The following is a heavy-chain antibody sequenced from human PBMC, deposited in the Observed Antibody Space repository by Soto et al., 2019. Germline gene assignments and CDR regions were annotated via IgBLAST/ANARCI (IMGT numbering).Heavy chain of an antibody. Sequence: TLSLTCSVSGGSISSGDNYWSWIRQPPGKGLECIGYILNSGRAHYTPSLRSRLAISVDTSRNQFSLKLSSVTAADTAVYYCARTSWFGELSFDYRGLGTLVTVS. D-gene: IGHD3-10*01. CDR1: GGSISSGDNY. CDR2: ILNSGRA. V-gene: IGHV4-30-4*01. J-gene: IGHJ4*02. CDR3: ARTSWFGELSFDY.